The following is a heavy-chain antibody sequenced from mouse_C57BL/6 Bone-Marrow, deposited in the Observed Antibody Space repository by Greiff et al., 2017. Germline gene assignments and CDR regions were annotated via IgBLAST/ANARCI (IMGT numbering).Heavy chain of an antibody. J-gene: IGHJ3*01. CDR1: GYTFTDHT. D-gene: IGHD2-3*01. Sequence: VKLMESDAELVKPGASVKISCKVSGYTFTDHTIHWMKQRPEQGLEWIGYIYPRDGSTKYNEKFKGKATLTADKSSSTAYMQLNSLTSEDSAVYFCARCDGYYLAWFAYWGQGTLVTVSA. V-gene: IGHV1-78*01. CDR2: IYPRDGST. CDR3: ARCDGYYLAWFAY.